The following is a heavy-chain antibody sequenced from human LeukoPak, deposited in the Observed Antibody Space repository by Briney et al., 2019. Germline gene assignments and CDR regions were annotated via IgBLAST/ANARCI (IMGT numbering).Heavy chain of an antibody. CDR3: ASSGYSYGKYYYYYYMDV. CDR2: ISSSSSYI. D-gene: IGHD5-18*01. J-gene: IGHJ6*03. CDR1: GFTFSSYS. Sequence: GGSLRLSCAASGFTFSSYSMNWVRQAPGKGLEWVSSISSSSSYIYYADSVKGRFTISRDNAKNSLYLQMNSLRAEDTAAYYCASSGYSYGKYYYYYYMDVWGKGTTVTVSS. V-gene: IGHV3-21*01.